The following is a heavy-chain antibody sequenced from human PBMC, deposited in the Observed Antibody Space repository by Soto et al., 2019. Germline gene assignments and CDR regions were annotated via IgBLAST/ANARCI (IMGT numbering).Heavy chain of an antibody. CDR1: GFTFSSYA. CDR2: ISSTGSP. J-gene: IGHJ4*02. V-gene: IGHV3-23*01. CDR3: AKVGSSAWYHNSSFVY. Sequence: GGSLRLSCAASGFTFSSYAMTWVRQAPGKGLEWLSVISSTGSPYFADSVKGRFTISRDNSKNTLSLQMHSLRVDDTAVYYCAKVGSSAWYHNSSFVYWGQGTLVTVSS. D-gene: IGHD6-19*01.